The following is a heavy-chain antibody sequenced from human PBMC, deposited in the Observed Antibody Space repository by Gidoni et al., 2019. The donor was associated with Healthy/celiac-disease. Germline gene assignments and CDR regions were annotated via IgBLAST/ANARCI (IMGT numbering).Heavy chain of an antibody. Sequence: EVQLLESGGGLVQPGGSLSLYCAASGFTFSSYAMSWVRQAPGQGLEWVSAISGSGGSTYYADSVKGRFTISRDNSKNTLYLQMNSLRAEDTAVYYCAKDRLVGYCSGGSCYFDAFDIWGQGTMVTVSS. CDR1: GFTFSSYA. CDR3: AKDRLVGYCSGGSCYFDAFDI. V-gene: IGHV3-23*01. CDR2: ISGSGGST. D-gene: IGHD2-15*01. J-gene: IGHJ3*02.